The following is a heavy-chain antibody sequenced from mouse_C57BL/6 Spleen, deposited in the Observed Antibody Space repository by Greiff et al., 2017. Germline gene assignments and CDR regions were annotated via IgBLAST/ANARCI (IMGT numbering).Heavy chain of an antibody. CDR1: GFSFNTYA. CDR3: VAIYDGYYEDYFDY. D-gene: IGHD2-3*01. J-gene: IGHJ2*01. Sequence: EVMLVESGGGLVQPQGSLKLSCAASGFSFNTYAMNWVRQAPGKGLEWVARIRSKSNNYATYYADSVKDRFTISRDDSESMLYLQMNNLKTEDTAMYYCVAIYDGYYEDYFDYWGQGTTLTVSS. CDR2: IRSKSNNYAT. V-gene: IGHV10-1*01.